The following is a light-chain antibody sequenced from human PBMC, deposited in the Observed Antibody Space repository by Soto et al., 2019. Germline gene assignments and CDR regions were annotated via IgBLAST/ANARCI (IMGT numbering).Light chain of an antibody. CDR1: QSISNW. V-gene: IGKV1-5*03. CDR2: RAS. J-gene: IGKJ3*01. Sequence: DIQMTQSPSTLSASIGDRVIITCRASQSISNWLAWYQQKPGKAPKVLISRASTLESGVPSRFSGSGSGTEFTLTISSLQPADFATYYCQQYNRYPLAFGPGTKVDIK. CDR3: QQYNRYPLA.